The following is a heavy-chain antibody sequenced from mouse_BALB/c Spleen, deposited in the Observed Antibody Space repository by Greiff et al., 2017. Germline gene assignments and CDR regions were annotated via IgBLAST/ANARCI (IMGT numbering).Heavy chain of an antibody. CDR2: ISSGGST. CDR1: GFTFSSYA. J-gene: IGHJ4*01. D-gene: IGHD2-14*01. CDR3: ATYYRYLYYYAMDY. Sequence: EVKVEESGGGLVKPGGSLKLSCAASGFTFSSYAMSWVRQTPEKRLEWVASISSGGSTYYPDSVKGRFTISRDNARNILYLQMSSLRSEDTAMYYCATYYRYLYYYAMDYWGQGTSVTVSS. V-gene: IGHV5-6-5*01.